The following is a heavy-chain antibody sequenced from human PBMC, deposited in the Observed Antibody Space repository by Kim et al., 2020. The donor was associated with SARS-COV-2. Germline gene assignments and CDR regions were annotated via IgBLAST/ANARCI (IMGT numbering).Heavy chain of an antibody. CDR3: ARDRKGNYGMDV. CDR2: IYYSGST. V-gene: IGHV4-59*13. Sequence: PSETLSLTCTVSGGPISSYYWSWIRQPPGKGLEWTGFIYYSGSTNYNPSLKSRVTISVDTSKNQFSLKLSSVTAAYTAVYDCARDRKGNYGMDVGGQGTT. D-gene: IGHD3-10*01. J-gene: IGHJ6*02. CDR1: GGPISSYY.